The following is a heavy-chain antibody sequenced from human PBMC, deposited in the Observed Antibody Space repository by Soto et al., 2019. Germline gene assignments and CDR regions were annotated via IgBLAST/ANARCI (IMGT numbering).Heavy chain of an antibody. CDR2: IIPIFGTA. D-gene: IGHD5-12*01. CDR3: ARALVEMATTDAFDI. CDR1: GGTFSSYA. J-gene: IGHJ3*02. V-gene: IGHV1-69*01. Sequence: QVQLVQSGAEVKKPGSSVKVSCKASGGTFSSYAISWVRQAPGQGLEWMGGIIPIFGTADYAQKFQGRVTVTADDSTSTAYMQLSSLRSEDTAVYYCARALVEMATTDAFDIWGQGTMVTVSS.